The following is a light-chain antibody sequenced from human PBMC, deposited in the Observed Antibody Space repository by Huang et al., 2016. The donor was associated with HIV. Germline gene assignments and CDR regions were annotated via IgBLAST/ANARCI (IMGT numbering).Light chain of an antibody. CDR2: AAS. Sequence: DIKMTQSPSSLYASIGDRVTITCRASQGISRWLAWYHQKPDKAPKFLIYAASILQSGVPSRFSGSGSGTDFTLTISSLQPEDFATYYCQQYNFYPLTFGGGTKVEIK. V-gene: IGKV1D-16*01. CDR3: QQYNFYPLT. J-gene: IGKJ4*01. CDR1: QGISRW.